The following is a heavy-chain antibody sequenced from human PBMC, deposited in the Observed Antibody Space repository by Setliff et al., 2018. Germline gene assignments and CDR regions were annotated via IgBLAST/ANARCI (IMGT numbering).Heavy chain of an antibody. Sequence: PSETLSLTCTVYGGSFSDYYWGWIRQPPGKGLEWIAEINHSGSTNYNPSLKSRVTISLDTSNNQFSLKLSSVTAADTAVYYCARGSTMIQGVRLYYHGLDVWGQGTTVTVSS. J-gene: IGHJ6*02. CDR2: INHSGST. V-gene: IGHV4-34*01. D-gene: IGHD3-10*01. CDR1: GGSFSDYY. CDR3: ARGSTMIQGVRLYYHGLDV.